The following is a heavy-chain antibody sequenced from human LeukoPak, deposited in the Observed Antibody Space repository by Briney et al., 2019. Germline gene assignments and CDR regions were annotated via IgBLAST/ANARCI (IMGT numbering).Heavy chain of an antibody. V-gene: IGHV6-1*01. CDR2: TYYRSKWYN. CDR1: GDSVSSNSAA. J-gene: IGHJ4*02. Sequence: SQTLSLTCAISGDSVSSNSAAWNWIRQSPSKGLEWLGRTYYRSKWYNDYAVSVKSRITINPVTSKNQFSLELYSLTPEDTAVYYCAREPLRLYYFDYGGQETRVTVS. CDR3: AREPLRLYYFDY.